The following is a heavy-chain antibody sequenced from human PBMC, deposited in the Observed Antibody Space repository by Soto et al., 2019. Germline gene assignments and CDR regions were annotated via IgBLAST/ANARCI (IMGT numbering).Heavy chain of an antibody. J-gene: IGHJ5*02. CDR2: IYTSGST. CDR1: GGSISSYY. Sequence: SETLSLTCTVSGGSISSYYWSWIRQPAGKGLEWIGRIYTSGSTNYNPSLKSRVTMSVDTSKNQFSLKLSSVTAADTAVYYCARESSTTMIVVAKRGWFDPWGQGTLVTVSS. V-gene: IGHV4-4*07. D-gene: IGHD3-22*01. CDR3: ARESSTTMIVVAKRGWFDP.